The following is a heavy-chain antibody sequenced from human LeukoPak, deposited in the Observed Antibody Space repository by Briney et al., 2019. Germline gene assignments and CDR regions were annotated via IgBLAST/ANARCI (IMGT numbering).Heavy chain of an antibody. D-gene: IGHD4-23*01. J-gene: IGHJ6*03. CDR3: AKADENSVLGRYYYYYYMDV. Sequence: GGSLRLSCAASGFTFSSYAMSWVRQAPGKGLEWVSAISGSGGSIYYADSVKGRFTISRDNSKNTLYLQMNSLRAEDTAVYYRAKADENSVLGRYYYYYYMDVWGKGTTVTVSS. CDR1: GFTFSSYA. V-gene: IGHV3-23*01. CDR2: ISGSGGSI.